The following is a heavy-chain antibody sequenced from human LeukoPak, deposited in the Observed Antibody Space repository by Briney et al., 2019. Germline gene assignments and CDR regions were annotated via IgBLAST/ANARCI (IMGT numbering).Heavy chain of an antibody. CDR3: ARDKVEDGYDLLDY. V-gene: IGHV4-30-4*01. Sequence: SETLSLTCTVSGGSISGDDYYWRWGRQPPGRGLEWIEYIYHSGSTYYNPSLRSRFTMAVDPSKNQFSLKLSSVTAADTAVYYCARDKVEDGYDLLDYWGQGALVTVSS. CDR1: GGSISGDDYY. J-gene: IGHJ4*02. D-gene: IGHD5-12*01. CDR2: IYHSGST.